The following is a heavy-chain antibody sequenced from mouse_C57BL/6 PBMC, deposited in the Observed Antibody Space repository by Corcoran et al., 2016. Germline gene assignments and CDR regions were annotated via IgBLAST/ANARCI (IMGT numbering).Heavy chain of an antibody. Sequence: QIQLVQSGPELKKPGETVKISCKASGYTFTTYGMSWVKQAPGKGLKWMGLINTYSGVPTYADDFKGRFAFSLETSASTAYLQINNLKNEDTAKYFCARSSNYWYFDVGRTGTTVTVSS. CDR2: INTYSGVP. V-gene: IGHV9-3*01. CDR1: GYTFTTYG. D-gene: IGHD2-5*01. J-gene: IGHJ1*03. CDR3: ARSSNYWYFDV.